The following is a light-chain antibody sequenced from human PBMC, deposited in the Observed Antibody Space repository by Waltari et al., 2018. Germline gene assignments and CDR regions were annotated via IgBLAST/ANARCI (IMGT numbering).Light chain of an antibody. Sequence: ELVLTQSPATLSLSPGEIATPPCRARQSGNSYLAWSQQKPGQAPRLLIYAGSRRASGIPARFSGSGSGTDFTLTIGSLEPEDSAVYYCQQRGHWPPDATFGPGTKIEIK. J-gene: IGKJ3*01. V-gene: IGKV3-11*01. CDR3: QQRGHWPPDAT. CDR1: QSGNSY. CDR2: AGS.